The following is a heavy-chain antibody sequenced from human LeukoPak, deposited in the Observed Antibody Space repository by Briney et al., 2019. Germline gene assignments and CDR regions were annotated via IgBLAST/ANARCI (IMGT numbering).Heavy chain of an antibody. V-gene: IGHV3-21*01. J-gene: IGHJ4*02. CDR2: ITASSTAI. Sequence: GGSLRLSCAASGFTFNTYTMNWVRQAPGKGLEWVSSITASSTAIYSADSVKGRFTISRDNAKNFLYLQMNSLRAEDTAVYYCARETRVRWTDYWGQGILVTVSS. CDR3: ARETRVRWTDY. CDR1: GFTFNTYT. D-gene: IGHD5-24*01.